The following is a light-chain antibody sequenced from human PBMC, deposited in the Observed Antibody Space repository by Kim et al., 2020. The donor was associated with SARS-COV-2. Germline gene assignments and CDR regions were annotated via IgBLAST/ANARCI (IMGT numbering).Light chain of an antibody. CDR1: QSVSNN. CDR3: QQYNNWPRGT. Sequence: SPGERATLSCRASQSVSNNLAWYQQKPGQAPRLLIYGASTRATGIPARFSGSGSGTEFTLTISSLQSEDFAVYYCQQYNNWPRGTFGQGTKVDIK. CDR2: GAS. J-gene: IGKJ1*01. V-gene: IGKV3-15*01.